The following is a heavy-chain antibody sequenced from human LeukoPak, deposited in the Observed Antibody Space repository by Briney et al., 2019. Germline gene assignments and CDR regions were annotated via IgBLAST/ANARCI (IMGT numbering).Heavy chain of an antibody. D-gene: IGHD3-3*01. CDR1: GFTFSSYA. CDR3: ARDRARFLEWTQYYGMDV. Sequence: PGGSLRLSCAASGFTFSSYAMSWVRQAPGKGLEWVSSISSSSSYIYYADSVKGRFTISRDNAKNSLYLQMNSLRAEDTAVYYCARDRARFLEWTQYYGMDVWGQGTTVTVSS. CDR2: ISSSSSYI. J-gene: IGHJ6*02. V-gene: IGHV3-21*01.